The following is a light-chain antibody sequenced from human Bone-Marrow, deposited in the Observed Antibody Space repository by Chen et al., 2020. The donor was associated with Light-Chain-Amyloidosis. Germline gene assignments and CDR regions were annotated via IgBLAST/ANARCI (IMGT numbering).Light chain of an antibody. CDR3: QQGHSYRS. CDR1: QHINNC. J-gene: IGKJ1*01. Sequence: DIQMTQSPSTLSASVGDSITITCRASQHINNCLACYQQKPGKAAKLLIYQAATIEHWVPSRLSASGSRTEFPRTICSLQPDDFGSYCGQQGHSYRSFGRWTKVEIK. V-gene: IGKV1-5*03. CDR2: QAA.